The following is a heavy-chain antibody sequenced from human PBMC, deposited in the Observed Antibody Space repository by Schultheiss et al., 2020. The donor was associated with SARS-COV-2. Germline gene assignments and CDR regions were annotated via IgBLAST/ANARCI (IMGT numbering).Heavy chain of an antibody. J-gene: IGHJ4*02. Sequence: VKVSCKASGYTFTSYDINWVRQATGQGLEWMGWMNPNRGGTNYAQNFQGRVTMTRDTSISTAYMELRSLRSEDTAVYYCARVGGGADWGQGTLVTVSS. CDR3: ARVGGGAD. CDR2: MNPNRGGT. CDR1: GYTFTSYD. D-gene: IGHD3-16*01. V-gene: IGHV1-8*01.